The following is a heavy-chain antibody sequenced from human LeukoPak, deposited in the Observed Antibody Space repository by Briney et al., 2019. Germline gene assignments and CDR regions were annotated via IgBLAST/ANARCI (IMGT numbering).Heavy chain of an antibody. D-gene: IGHD2-2*01. CDR1: GGTFSSYA. CDR2: IIPIFGTA. J-gene: IGHJ4*02. CDR3: AWSLGYCSSTSCPTLGY. Sequence: ASVKVSCKASGGTFSSYAISWVRPAPGQGLEWMGGIIPIFGTANYAQKFQGRVTITTDESTSTAYIELSSLRSEDTAVYYCAWSLGYCSSTSCPTLGYWGQGTLVTVSS. V-gene: IGHV1-69*05.